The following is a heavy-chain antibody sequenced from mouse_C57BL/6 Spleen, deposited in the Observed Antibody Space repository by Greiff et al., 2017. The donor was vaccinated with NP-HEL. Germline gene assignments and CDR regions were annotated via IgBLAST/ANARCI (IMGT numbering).Heavy chain of an antibody. CDR3: ARSQMTTVVDTDSAMDY. J-gene: IGHJ4*01. D-gene: IGHD1-1*01. Sequence: VQLQQPGAELVMPGASVKLSCKASGYTFTSYWMHWVKQRPGQGLEWIGEIDPSDSYTNYNQKFKGKSTLTVDKSSSTAYMQLSSLTSEDSAVYYCARSQMTTVVDTDSAMDYWGQGTSGTVSS. CDR1: GYTFTSYW. V-gene: IGHV1-69*01. CDR2: IDPSDSYT.